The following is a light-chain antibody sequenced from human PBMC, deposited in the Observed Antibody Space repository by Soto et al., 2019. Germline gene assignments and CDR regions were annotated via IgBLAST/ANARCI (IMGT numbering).Light chain of an antibody. CDR3: QQYNNWPYT. CDR1: QSISSN. Sequence: EIVMTQSPAXXSVSPGERATLSCRASQSISSNSAWYQQKPGQAPRLLIYAASTRATGIPARFSGSGSGTEFTLTISSLQSEDFAVYYCQQYNNWPYTFGQGTKLEIK. CDR2: AAS. V-gene: IGKV3-15*01. J-gene: IGKJ2*01.